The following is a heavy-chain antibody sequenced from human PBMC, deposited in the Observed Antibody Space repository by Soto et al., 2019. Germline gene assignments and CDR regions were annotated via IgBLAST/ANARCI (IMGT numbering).Heavy chain of an antibody. V-gene: IGHV4-38-2*01. CDR3: RRVGYSNSYYFDY. CDR2: IYHSGST. Sequence: SETLSLTCAVSGYSISNGYYWGWIRQPPGKGLEWIGIIYHSGSTNYNPSLKSRVTISVDTSENQFSLKLNAVTAADTAVYYCRRVGYSNSYYFDYWGQGTLVTVSS. CDR1: GYSISNGYY. J-gene: IGHJ4*02. D-gene: IGHD6-6*01.